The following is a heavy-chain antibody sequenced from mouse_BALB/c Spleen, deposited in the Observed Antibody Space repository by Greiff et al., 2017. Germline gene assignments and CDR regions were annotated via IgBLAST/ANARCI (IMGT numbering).Heavy chain of an antibody. Sequence: VQLQQSGPELMKPGASVKISCKASGYSFTSYYMHWVKQSHGKSLEWIGYIDPFNGGTSYNQKFKGKATLTVDKSSSTAYMHLSSLTSEDSAVYYCATFITTVVADFDYWGQGTTLTVSS. CDR2: IDPFNGGT. V-gene: IGHV1S135*01. D-gene: IGHD1-1*01. J-gene: IGHJ2*01. CDR3: ATFITTVVADFDY. CDR1: GYSFTSYY.